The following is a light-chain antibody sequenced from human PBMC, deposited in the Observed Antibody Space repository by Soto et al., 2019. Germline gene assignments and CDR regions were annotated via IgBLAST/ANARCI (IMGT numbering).Light chain of an antibody. J-gene: IGKJ1*01. V-gene: IGKV1-5*03. Sequence: DIQMTQSPSTLSASVGDRVTITCRASQTLNDWLAWYQHKPGQGPKPLIYATSKLETGVPPRFSGGGSGTEFTPTINGLQPDDSATYFCQQYKYYWTFGHGTKVEGK. CDR3: QQYKYYWT. CDR1: QTLNDW. CDR2: ATS.